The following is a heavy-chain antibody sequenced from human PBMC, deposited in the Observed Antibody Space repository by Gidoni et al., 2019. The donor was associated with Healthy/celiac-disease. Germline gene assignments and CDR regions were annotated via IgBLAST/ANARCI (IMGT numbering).Heavy chain of an antibody. CDR3: ARGTADSQLDP. J-gene: IGHJ5*02. CDR2: IWYDGSNK. V-gene: IGHV3-33*01. Sequence: QVQLVESGGGVVQPGRSLRLSCAASGVTFSSYGMHWVRQAPGKGLEWVAVIWYDGSNKYYADSVKGRFTISRDNSKNTLYLQMNSLRAEDTAVYYCARGTADSQLDPWGQGTLVTVSS. CDR1: GVTFSSYG. D-gene: IGHD2-21*02.